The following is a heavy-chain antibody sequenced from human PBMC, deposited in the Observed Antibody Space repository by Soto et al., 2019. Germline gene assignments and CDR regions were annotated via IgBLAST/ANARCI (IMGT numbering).Heavy chain of an antibody. Sequence: TETLSLTCAVYGGSFSGYYWSWIRQPPGKGLEWIGEINHSGSTNYNPSLKSRVTISVDTSKNQFSLKLSSVTAADTAVYYCARAYDFWRRNWFDPWGQGTLVTVSS. D-gene: IGHD3-3*01. V-gene: IGHV4-34*01. CDR2: INHSGST. J-gene: IGHJ5*02. CDR3: ARAYDFWRRNWFDP. CDR1: GGSFSGYY.